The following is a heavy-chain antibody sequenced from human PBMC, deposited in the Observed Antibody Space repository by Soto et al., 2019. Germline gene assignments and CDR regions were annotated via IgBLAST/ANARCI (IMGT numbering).Heavy chain of an antibody. Sequence: VQLVESGGGLVKPGGSLRLSCAASGFTFSDYYMSRIRQAPGKGLEWGSYISSSGSTIYYADSVKGRFTISRDNAKNSLYLQMNSLRAEDTAVYYCAGGTDFDWLLAPLNWGQGTLVTVSS. V-gene: IGHV3-11*01. CDR1: GFTFSDYY. J-gene: IGHJ4*02. CDR3: AGGTDFDWLLAPLN. CDR2: ISSSGSTI. D-gene: IGHD3-9*01.